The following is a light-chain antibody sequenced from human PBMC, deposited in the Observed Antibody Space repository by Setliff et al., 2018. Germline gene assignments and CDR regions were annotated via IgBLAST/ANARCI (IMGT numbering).Light chain of an antibody. CDR1: SSDIGGYNY. CDR2: EVS. Sequence: QSALTQPASVSGSPGQSITISCTGTSSDIGGYNYVSWYQQHSGKAPKLMINEVSNRPSGVSNRFSGSKSGNTASLTISGLQAEDEADYYCSSYASSSIPYVFGSGTKVTVL. J-gene: IGLJ1*01. CDR3: SSYASSSIPYV. V-gene: IGLV2-14*01.